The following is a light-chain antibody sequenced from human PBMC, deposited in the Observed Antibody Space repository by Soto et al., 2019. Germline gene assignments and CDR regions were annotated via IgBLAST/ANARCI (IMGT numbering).Light chain of an antibody. J-gene: IGKJ3*01. V-gene: IGKV3-20*01. CDR1: QSVSSSY. Sequence: EIVLTHSPGTLSFSPGERATLTCRASQSVSSSYLAWFQQKPGQAPRLLIYGASSRATGIPDRFSGSGSGKGLAVAISRLEPEDFAVYYCQHYGNAQFTLGPGTKVDIK. CDR3: QHYGNAQFT. CDR2: GAS.